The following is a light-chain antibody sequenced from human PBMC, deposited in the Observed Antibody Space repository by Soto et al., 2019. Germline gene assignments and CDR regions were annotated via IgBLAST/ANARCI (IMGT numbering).Light chain of an antibody. V-gene: IGKV1-12*01. CDR3: QHADIFPLIT. CDR1: EDISTW. Sequence: DIQMTQSPSSVSASVGDRVTITCRSSEDISTWLAWYQQKPGKAPKLLIYAASSLQSGVPSRFSGSGSGTDFTLTISSLQPEDFATYYCQHADIFPLITFGQGTRLDIK. J-gene: IGKJ5*01. CDR2: AAS.